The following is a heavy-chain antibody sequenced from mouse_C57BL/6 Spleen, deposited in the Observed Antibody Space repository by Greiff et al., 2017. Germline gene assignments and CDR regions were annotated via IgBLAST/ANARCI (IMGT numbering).Heavy chain of an antibody. CDR1: GYTFTSYW. CDR3: ARGDYCNPHWYFDV. V-gene: IGHV1-55*01. D-gene: IGHD2-1*01. CDR2: IYPGSGST. J-gene: IGHJ1*03. Sequence: VKLQQPGAELVKPGASVKMSCKASGYTFTSYWITWVKQRPGQGLEWIGDIYPGSGSTNYNEKFKSKATLTVDTSSSTAYMQLSSLTSEDSAVYYWARGDYCNPHWYFDVWGTGTTVTVSS.